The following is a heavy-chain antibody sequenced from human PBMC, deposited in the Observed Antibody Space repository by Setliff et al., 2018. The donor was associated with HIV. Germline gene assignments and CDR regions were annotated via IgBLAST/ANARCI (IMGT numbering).Heavy chain of an antibody. CDR1: AYTLSDSY. V-gene: IGHV1-2*02. D-gene: IGHD2-21*02. J-gene: IGHJ5*02. CDR2: IKPNSGDT. CDR3: ARDHGGNSGYNWFDP. Sequence: ASVKVSCKASAYTLSDSYIHWVRQAPGQGLEWVGRIKPNSGDTNYAQNFQGRVTMTRDTSFSTADTSIRTTYMELTNLKSDDTAVYYCARDHGGNSGYNWFDPWGQGTRVTVSS.